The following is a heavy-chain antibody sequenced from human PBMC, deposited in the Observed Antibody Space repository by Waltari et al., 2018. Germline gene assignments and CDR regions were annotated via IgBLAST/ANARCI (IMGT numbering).Heavy chain of an antibody. Sequence: EMQLVQSGGGLVQPGGSLQLSCAASGFTFSDAALHWVRQASGKGLEWVGRIRSKPNNYATSYTTSVKGRFTISRDDSKNTAYLQMSSLKTEDTAVYYCTTVVTANSDYWGQGALVTVSS. V-gene: IGHV3-73*02. CDR3: TTVVTANSDY. J-gene: IGHJ4*02. CDR2: IRSKPNNYAT. D-gene: IGHD2-21*02. CDR1: GFTFSDAA.